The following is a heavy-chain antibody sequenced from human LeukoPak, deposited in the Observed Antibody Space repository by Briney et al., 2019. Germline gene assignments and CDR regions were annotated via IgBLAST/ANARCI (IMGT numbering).Heavy chain of an antibody. CDR2: FYFGGST. CDR3: ALEMATIT. CDR1: GGSISSTTYC. V-gene: IGHV4-39*01. J-gene: IGHJ4*02. Sequence: PSETLSLTCSVSGGSISSTTYCWGWIRQRPGKGLEWIGGFYFGGSTYYSPSLKSRVTISIDTSKNQFSLNLSSVTAADTAVYYCALEMATITWGQGTLVTVSS. D-gene: IGHD5-24*01.